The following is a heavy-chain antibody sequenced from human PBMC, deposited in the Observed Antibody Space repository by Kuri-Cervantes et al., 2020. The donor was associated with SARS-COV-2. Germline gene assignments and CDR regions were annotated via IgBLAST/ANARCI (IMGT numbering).Heavy chain of an antibody. CDR3: AKAPEGSYFGY. J-gene: IGHJ4*02. CDR2: IKQDGSEK. V-gene: IGHV3-7*01. D-gene: IGHD3-10*01. Sequence: GESLKISCAASGFTFSSYWMSWVRQAPGKGLEWVANIKQDGSEKYYVDSVKGRFTISRDNAKNSLYLQMNSLRAEDTAVYYCAKAPEGSYFGYWSQGTRVTGYS. CDR1: GFTFSSYW.